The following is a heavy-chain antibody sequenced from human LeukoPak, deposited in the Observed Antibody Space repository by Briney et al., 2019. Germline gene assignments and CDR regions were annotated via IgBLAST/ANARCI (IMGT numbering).Heavy chain of an antibody. D-gene: IGHD6-19*01. CDR1: GYTFTAYY. J-gene: IGHJ4*02. V-gene: IGHV1-2*02. Sequence: ASVKVSCKASGYTFTAYYMHWVRQAPGQGLEWMGWINLNSGGSNYAQKFQGRVTMTRDTSISAAYLEPSRLGSDDTAVYYCARDYRRGSGWTSDWGQGTLVTVSS. CDR2: INLNSGGS. CDR3: ARDYRRGSGWTSD.